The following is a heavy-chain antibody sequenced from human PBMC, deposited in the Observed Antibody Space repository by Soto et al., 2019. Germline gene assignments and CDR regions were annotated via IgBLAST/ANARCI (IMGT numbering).Heavy chain of an antibody. V-gene: IGHV1-69*06. J-gene: IGHJ4*02. CDR2: IIPSYDRT. D-gene: IGHD4-17*01. Sequence: QVLLLQSGSEVKKAGSSVKVSCKASGDAFKSYAIHWVRQAPGQGLEYMGRIIPSYDRTTYAQKFQGRLTLTADMYTSTVDIEWSSLRSEYTAVYDWARDPTNDYGDDTFDYWGQGTKVIVSS. CDR1: GDAFKSYA. CDR3: ARDPTNDYGDDTFDY.